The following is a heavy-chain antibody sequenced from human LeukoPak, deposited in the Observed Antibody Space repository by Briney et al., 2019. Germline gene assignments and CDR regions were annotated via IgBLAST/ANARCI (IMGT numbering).Heavy chain of an antibody. CDR1: GFTFATSA. D-gene: IGHD1-26*01. V-gene: IGHV3-74*01. J-gene: IGHJ4*02. CDR3: ATQASVGY. Sequence: GGSLRLSCAASGFTFATSAMSWVRQAPGKGLVWVSRINTDGSSTTYADSVKGRFTISRDNAKNTLYLQMNSLRAEDTAVYYCATQASVGYWGQGTLVTVSS. CDR2: INTDGSST.